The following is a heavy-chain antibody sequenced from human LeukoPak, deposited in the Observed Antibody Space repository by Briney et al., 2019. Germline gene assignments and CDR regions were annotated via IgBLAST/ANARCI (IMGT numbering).Heavy chain of an antibody. CDR1: GFIVSSKY. J-gene: IGHJ4*02. V-gene: IGHV3-53*01. CDR2: IYSGGST. Sequence: AGSLRLSCAASGFIVSSKYMSWVRQAPGKGLEWVSVIYSGGSTYYAASVEGRFTISRDNSKNTVYLQMNNLRVDDTAVYYCAIAGPIDYWGQGILVTVSS. CDR3: AIAGPIDY.